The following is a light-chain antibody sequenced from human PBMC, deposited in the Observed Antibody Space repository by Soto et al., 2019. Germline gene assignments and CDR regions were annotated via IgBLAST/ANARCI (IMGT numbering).Light chain of an antibody. CDR3: LQTSDFPWT. V-gene: IGKV1-12*01. CDR2: ASS. J-gene: IGKJ1*01. CDR1: QGIANW. Sequence: DIQMTQSPSSVSASVGDRVTITCRASQGIANWLAWYQQKPGKAPKLLIYASSTLQSGVPSRFSGSGSGTDFALTISSLQPEDCATYWCLQTSDFPWTFGQGTKVEIK.